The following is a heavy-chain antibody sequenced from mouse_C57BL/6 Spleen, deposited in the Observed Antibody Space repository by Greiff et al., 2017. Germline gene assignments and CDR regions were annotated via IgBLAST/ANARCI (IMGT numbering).Heavy chain of an antibody. CDR2: IDPANGNT. CDR1: GFNFKNTY. D-gene: IGHD2-1*01. V-gene: IGHV14-3*01. CDR3: AREDGNCGAMDY. Sequence: VQLQQSVAELVRPGASVKMSCTASGFNFKNTYIHWVKQRPEQGLEWIGRIDPANGNTKYAPEFQGKATITEDTSSNTAYLQLSSLTSEDTAIYYCAREDGNCGAMDYWGQGTSVTVSS. J-gene: IGHJ4*01.